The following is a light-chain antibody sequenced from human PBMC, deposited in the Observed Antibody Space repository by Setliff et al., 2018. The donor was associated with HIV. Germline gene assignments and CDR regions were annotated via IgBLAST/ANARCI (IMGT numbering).Light chain of an antibody. CDR1: SSNIGSNT. CDR2: TNN. J-gene: IGLJ1*01. Sequence: PQPPSASGTPGQRVTISCSGSSSNIGSNTVNWYQQLPGTAPKLLIYTNNQRPSGVPDRFSGSNSGTSASLAISGLQSEDEADYYCAAWDDSLNGRYVFGSGTKSPS. V-gene: IGLV1-44*01. CDR3: AAWDDSLNGRYV.